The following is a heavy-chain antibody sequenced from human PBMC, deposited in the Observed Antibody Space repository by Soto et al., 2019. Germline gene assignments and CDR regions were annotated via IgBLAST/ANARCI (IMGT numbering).Heavy chain of an antibody. Sequence: QVQLVQSGAEVKKPGASVKVSCKASGYTFTSYYMHCVRQAPGQGLEWMGVINPSGGSTDYAQKFQGRVTMTRDTSTSTVYMDLSSLRSEDTAVFYCAREGNGYNLGPSVDFDYWGQGTLVTVSS. D-gene: IGHD5-12*01. CDR3: AREGNGYNLGPSVDFDY. CDR1: GYTFTSYY. V-gene: IGHV1-46*01. J-gene: IGHJ4*02. CDR2: INPSGGST.